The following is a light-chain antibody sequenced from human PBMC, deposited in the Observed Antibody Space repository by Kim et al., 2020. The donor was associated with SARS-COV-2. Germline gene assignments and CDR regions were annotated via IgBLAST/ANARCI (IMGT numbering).Light chain of an antibody. J-gene: IGKJ5*01. CDR3: QQYGNSPIT. Sequence: EIVLTQSPGTLSLSPGERATLSCRASQSISSSYLAWYQQKPGQAPRLLIYGASSRATGIPDRFSSSGSGTDFTLTISRVEPEDFAVYHCQQYGNSPITFGQGTRLEIK. CDR1: QSISSSY. V-gene: IGKV3-20*01. CDR2: GAS.